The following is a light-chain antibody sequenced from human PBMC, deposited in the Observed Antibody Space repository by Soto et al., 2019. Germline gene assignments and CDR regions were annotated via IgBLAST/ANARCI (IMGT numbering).Light chain of an antibody. V-gene: IGKV3-20*01. CDR2: GAS. J-gene: IGKJ2*01. Sequence: EIVLTQSPGTLSLSPGERATLSCRASQSVTSSYLAWYQKKPGQAPRLLIYGASNRANGIPDRFSGSGSRTDFTLTLSNLEPEDFAVYYCQQYGSSPYTFGQGTKLEIK. CDR3: QQYGSSPYT. CDR1: QSVTSSY.